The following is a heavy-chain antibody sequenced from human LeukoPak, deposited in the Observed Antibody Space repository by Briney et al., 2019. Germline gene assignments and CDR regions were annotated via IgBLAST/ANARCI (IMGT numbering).Heavy chain of an antibody. CDR2: IDKSGGTT. CDR1: GFTFSDSY. V-gene: IGHV3-11*04. Sequence: GGSLRLSCAASGFTFSDSYMTWIRQAPGKGLEWVAFIDKSGGTTYYADSVKGRFTISRDNAKSSLHLEMNSLRAEDTAVYYCGRGHWGLDYWGQGTLVTVSS. D-gene: IGHD7-27*01. J-gene: IGHJ4*02. CDR3: GRGHWGLDY.